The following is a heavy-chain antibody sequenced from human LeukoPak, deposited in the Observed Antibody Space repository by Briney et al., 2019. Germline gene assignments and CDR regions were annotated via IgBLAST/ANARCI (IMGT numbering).Heavy chain of an antibody. D-gene: IGHD3-16*01. CDR2: IYYSGST. V-gene: IGHV4-59*08. Sequence: SETLSLTCTVSGGSISTYYWTWIRQPPGKGLEWIGYIYYSGSTNYNPAFKSRVTISLDTSKNQFSLKLNSVTAADTAVYYCARRVTGRGTYYFDYWGQGTLVTVSS. CDR3: ARRVTGRGTYYFDY. J-gene: IGHJ4*02. CDR1: GGSISTYY.